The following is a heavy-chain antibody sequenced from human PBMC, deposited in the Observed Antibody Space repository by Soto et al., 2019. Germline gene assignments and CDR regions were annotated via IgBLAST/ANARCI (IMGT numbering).Heavy chain of an antibody. CDR3: AKAETDDYGLDY. D-gene: IGHD4-17*01. CDR2: ISWDGSST. J-gene: IGHJ4*02. Sequence: GGSLRLSCAASGFTFDDYTMHWVRQTPGKGLEWVSLISWDGSSTYYADSVKGRFTTSRDNSKNSLYLQMNSLRTEDTALYYCAKAETDDYGLDYWGQGTLVTVSS. CDR1: GFTFDDYT. V-gene: IGHV3-43*01.